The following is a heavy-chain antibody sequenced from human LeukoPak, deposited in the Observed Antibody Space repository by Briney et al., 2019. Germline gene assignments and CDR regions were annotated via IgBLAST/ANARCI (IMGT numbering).Heavy chain of an antibody. CDR2: IYSGGST. D-gene: IGHD3-16*02. Sequence: GGTLRLSCAASGFTFSTYGMSWVRQAPGKGLEWVSLIYSGGSTYYADSVKGRFTISRDNSKNTLYLQMNSLRAEDTAVYYCARGSFLITFGGFIGWGQGTLVTVSS. J-gene: IGHJ4*02. V-gene: IGHV3-66*01. CDR3: ARGSFLITFGGFIG. CDR1: GFTFSTYG.